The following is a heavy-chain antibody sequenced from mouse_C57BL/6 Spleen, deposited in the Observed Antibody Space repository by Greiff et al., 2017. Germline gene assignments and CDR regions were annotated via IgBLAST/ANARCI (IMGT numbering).Heavy chain of an antibody. CDR3: ARETTGVGAWFAY. CDR2: IDPANGNT. J-gene: IGHJ3*01. V-gene: IGHV14-3*01. Sequence: EVQLQQSVAELVRPGASVKLSCTASGFNIKNTYMHWVKQRPEQGLEWIGRIDPANGNTQSAPKFQGKATITADTSSHTAYLQLSSLTSEDTAIYYCARETTGVGAWFAYWGQGTLVTVSA. CDR1: GFNIKNTY. D-gene: IGHD1-1*01.